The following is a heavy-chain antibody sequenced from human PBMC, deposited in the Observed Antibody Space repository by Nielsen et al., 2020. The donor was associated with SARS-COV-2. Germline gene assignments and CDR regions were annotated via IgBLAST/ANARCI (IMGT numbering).Heavy chain of an antibody. CDR3: ARHVSPYCGGDCYSEYFQH. CDR1: GYSFNNYW. J-gene: IGHJ1*01. CDR2: IYPGDSGT. V-gene: IGHV5-51*01. D-gene: IGHD2-21*02. Sequence: GESLKISCKGSGYSFNNYWIGWVRQMPGKGLEWMGSIYPGDSGTRYSPSFQGQVTISVDKSISTAYLQWSSLKASDTAMYYCARHVSPYCGGDCYSEYFQHWGQGTLVTVSS.